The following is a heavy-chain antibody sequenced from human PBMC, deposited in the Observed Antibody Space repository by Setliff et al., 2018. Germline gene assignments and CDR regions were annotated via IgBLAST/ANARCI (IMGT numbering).Heavy chain of an antibody. V-gene: IGHV4-61*01. CDR3: ARDRTAYNYGMDV. Sequence: SETLSLTCTVSGGSITSGSFYWSWIRQPPGKGLEWIGYVYYTGSTNYNPSLKSRVTISVDPSKNQVSLKLISATAADTAAYYCARDRTAYNYGMDVWGQGTTVTVSS. CDR2: VYYTGST. D-gene: IGHD4-17*01. CDR1: GGSITSGSFY. J-gene: IGHJ6*02.